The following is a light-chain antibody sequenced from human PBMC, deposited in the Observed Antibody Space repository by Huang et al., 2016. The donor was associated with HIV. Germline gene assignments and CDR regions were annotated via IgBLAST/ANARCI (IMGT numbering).Light chain of an antibody. V-gene: IGKV1-33*01. CDR3: QQYDNVPYT. CDR1: QDISNY. Sequence: DIQMTQSPSSLSASVGDRVTITCQASQDISNYLNWYQQKPGQAPRLLRYDASNVEKGGPSRFSGSGSGTDFTLTIRSLQPEDVATYYCQQYDNVPYTFGQGTKLEIK. J-gene: IGKJ2*01. CDR2: DAS.